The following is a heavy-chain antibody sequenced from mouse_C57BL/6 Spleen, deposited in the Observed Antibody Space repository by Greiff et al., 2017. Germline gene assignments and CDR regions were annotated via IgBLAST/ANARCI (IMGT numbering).Heavy chain of an antibody. J-gene: IGHJ2*01. CDR3: ARGAYYSNYYFDY. Sequence: QVQLQQPGAELVRPGSSVKLSCKASGYTFTSYWMDWVKQRPGQGLEWIGNIYPSDSETHYNQKFKDKATLPVDKSSSTAYMQLSSLTSEDSAVYYCARGAYYSNYYFDYWGQGTTLTVSS. D-gene: IGHD2-5*01. V-gene: IGHV1-61*01. CDR2: IYPSDSET. CDR1: GYTFTSYW.